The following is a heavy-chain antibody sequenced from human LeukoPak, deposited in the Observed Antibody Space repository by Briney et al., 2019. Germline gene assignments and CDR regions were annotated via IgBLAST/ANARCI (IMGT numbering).Heavy chain of an antibody. Sequence: GGSLRLSCAASGLTFSSYSMNWVRQAPGKGLEWVSYISSSSSTIYYADSVKGRFTISRDNAKNSLYLQMNSLRDEDTAVYYCARDRANSGSYYWDYWGQGTLVTVSS. V-gene: IGHV3-48*02. CDR3: ARDRANSGSYYWDY. CDR2: ISSSSSTI. D-gene: IGHD1-26*01. J-gene: IGHJ4*02. CDR1: GLTFSSYS.